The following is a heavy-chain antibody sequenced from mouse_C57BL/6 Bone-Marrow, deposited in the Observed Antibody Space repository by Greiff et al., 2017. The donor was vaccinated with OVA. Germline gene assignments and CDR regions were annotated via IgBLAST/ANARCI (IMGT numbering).Heavy chain of an antibody. CDR3: AIHYYGSSFDD. J-gene: IGHJ2*01. D-gene: IGHD1-1*01. CDR1: GYTFTDYN. V-gene: IGHV1-18*01. CDR2: INPNNGGT. Sequence: VQLQQSGPELVKPGASVKIPCKASGYTFTDYNMDWVKQSHGKSLEWIGDINPNNGGTIYNQKFKGKATLTVDKSSSTAYMELRSLTSEDTAVYYCAIHYYGSSFDDWGQGTTLTVAS.